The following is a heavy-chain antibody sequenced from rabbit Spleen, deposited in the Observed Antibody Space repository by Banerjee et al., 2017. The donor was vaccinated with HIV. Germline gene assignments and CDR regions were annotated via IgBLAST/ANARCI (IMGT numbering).Heavy chain of an antibody. CDR2: IDPVFGTT. CDR1: GFSFSSSDW. V-gene: IGHV1S45*01. Sequence: QQQLVESGGGLVKPGASLTLTCTGSGFSFSSSDWIYWVRQAPGKGLEWIGYIDPVFGTTYYASWAKGRFTISKTSSTTVTLQMTRLTAADTATYFCARDTSSSFSSYGMDLWGPGTLVTVS. J-gene: IGHJ6*01. CDR3: ARDTSSSFSSYGMDL. D-gene: IGHD1-1*01.